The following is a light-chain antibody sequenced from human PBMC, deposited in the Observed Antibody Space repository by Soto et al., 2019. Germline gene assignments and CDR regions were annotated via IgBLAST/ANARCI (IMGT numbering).Light chain of an antibody. CDR2: DVS. CDR1: SSDVGAYDY. Sequence: QSALTQPASVSGSPGQSITISCTGTSSDVGAYDYVSWYQQHPGEVPKLMIFDVSDRPAGVSNRFSGSKSGNTAALTISGLQAEDDADYYCSSCTTSTSYVFGTGTKLTVL. V-gene: IGLV2-14*03. CDR3: SSCTTSTSYV. J-gene: IGLJ1*01.